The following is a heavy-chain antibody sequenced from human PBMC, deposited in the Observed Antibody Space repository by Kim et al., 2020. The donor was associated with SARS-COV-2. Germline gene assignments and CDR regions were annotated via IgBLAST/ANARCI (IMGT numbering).Heavy chain of an antibody. Sequence: PSLRSRGTRSVDTSKNQCSLKLSSVTAADTAVYYCARDTISSSWYYFDYWGQGTLVTVSS. D-gene: IGHD6-13*01. V-gene: IGHV4-59*01. CDR3: ARDTISSSWYYFDY. J-gene: IGHJ4*02.